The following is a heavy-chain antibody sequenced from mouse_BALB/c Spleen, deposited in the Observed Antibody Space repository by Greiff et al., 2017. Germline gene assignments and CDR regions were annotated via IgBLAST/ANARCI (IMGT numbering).Heavy chain of an antibody. CDR1: GYSITSDYA. J-gene: IGHJ3*01. V-gene: IGHV3-2*02. CDR2: ISYSGST. CDR3: ARGVSPFAY. Sequence: EVQLQQSGPGLVKPSQSLSLTCTVTGYSITSDYAWNWIRQFPGNKLEWMGYISYSGSTSYNPSLKSRISITRDTSKNQFFLQLNSVTTEDTATYYCARGVSPFAYWGQGTLVTVSA. D-gene: IGHD6-2*01.